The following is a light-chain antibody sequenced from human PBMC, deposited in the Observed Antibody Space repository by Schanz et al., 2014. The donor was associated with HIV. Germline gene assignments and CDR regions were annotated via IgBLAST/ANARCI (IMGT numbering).Light chain of an antibody. V-gene: IGLV2-14*01. Sequence: QSVLTQPASVSGSPGQSITISCTGTSSDVGVYNYVSWYQQHPGKAPKLMIYDVNSRPSGVSSRFSASRSGNTASLTISGLQAEDEADYYCSSYTSSSTLFGGGTKLTVL. CDR3: SSYTSSSTL. CDR2: DVN. CDR1: SSDVGVYNY. J-gene: IGLJ2*01.